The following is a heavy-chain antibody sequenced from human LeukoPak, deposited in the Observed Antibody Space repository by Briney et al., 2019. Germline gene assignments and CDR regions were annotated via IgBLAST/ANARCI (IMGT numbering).Heavy chain of an antibody. V-gene: IGHV4-34*01. J-gene: IGHJ4*02. CDR3: ARGTGIAAAGRLDY. CDR1: GGSFSGYY. Sequence: SETLSLTCAVYGGSFSGYYWSWIRQPPGKGLEWIGEINHSGSTNYNPSLKSRVTISVDTSKNQSSLKLSSVTAADTAVYYCARGTGIAAAGRLDYWGQGTLVTVYS. CDR2: INHSGST. D-gene: IGHD6-13*01.